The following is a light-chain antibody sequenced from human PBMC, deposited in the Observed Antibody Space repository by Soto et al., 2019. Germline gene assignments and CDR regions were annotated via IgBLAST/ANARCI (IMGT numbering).Light chain of an antibody. V-gene: IGLV2-14*01. J-gene: IGLJ1*01. CDR2: EVS. Sequence: QSALTQPASVSGSPGQSITISCTGTSSDVGGYNFVSWYQQHPGKAPKLMIYEVSNRPSGVSNRFSGSKSGNTASLTISGRQAADEADYYCSSNTRSRTYVFRSGNKVTVL. CDR3: SSNTRSRTYV. CDR1: SSDVGGYNF.